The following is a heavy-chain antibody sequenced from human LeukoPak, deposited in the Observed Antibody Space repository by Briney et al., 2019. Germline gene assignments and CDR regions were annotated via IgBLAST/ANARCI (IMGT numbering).Heavy chain of an antibody. Sequence: GGSLRLSCAASGFTFNTYVLHWVRQAPGKGLEWVSVISYDGSSKHYAESVKGRFTMSRDNSKNTVYLQMDSLRPDDTAFYYCVRGTGITVSRGPSGDFWGQGTLVIVSS. CDR1: GFTFNTYV. V-gene: IGHV3-30*14. J-gene: IGHJ4*02. CDR3: VRGTGITVSRGPSGDF. CDR2: ISYDGSSK. D-gene: IGHD3-3*01.